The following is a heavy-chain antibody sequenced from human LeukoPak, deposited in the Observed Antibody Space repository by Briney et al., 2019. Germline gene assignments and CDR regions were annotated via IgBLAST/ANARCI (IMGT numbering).Heavy chain of an antibody. CDR3: ATGRAYSSVDY. J-gene: IGHJ4*02. Sequence: SETLSLTCTVSGGSISSYYWSWIRQPPGKGLEWIGCIYYTGSTNYNPSLKSRVTISVGTSKNQFSLKLSSVTAADAAVYYCATGRAYSSVDYWGQGTLVTVSS. CDR1: GGSISSYY. V-gene: IGHV4-59*01. CDR2: IYYTGST. D-gene: IGHD6-19*01.